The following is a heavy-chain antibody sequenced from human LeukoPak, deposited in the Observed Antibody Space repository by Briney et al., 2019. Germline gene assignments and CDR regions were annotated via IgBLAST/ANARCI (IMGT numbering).Heavy chain of an antibody. Sequence: ASVKVSCKASRYTFTGYYMHWVRQAPGQGLEWMGWINPNSGGTNYAQKFQGRVTMTRDTSISTAYMELSRLRSDDTAVYYCARGSFWSGYTWDYYGMDVWGQGTTVTVSS. CDR1: RYTFTGYY. J-gene: IGHJ6*02. V-gene: IGHV1-2*02. D-gene: IGHD3-3*01. CDR2: INPNSGGT. CDR3: ARGSFWSGYTWDYYGMDV.